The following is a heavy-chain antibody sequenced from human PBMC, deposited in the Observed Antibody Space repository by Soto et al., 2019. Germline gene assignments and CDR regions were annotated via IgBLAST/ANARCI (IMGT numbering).Heavy chain of an antibody. CDR2: IRSKAYGGTT. Sequence: PGGSPRLSCTASGFTFGDDAMSWFRQAPGKGLEWVGFIRSKAYGGTTEYAASVKGRFTISRDDSKSIAYLQMNSLKTEDTAVYYCTIQLWFPHVGNYFDYWGQGTLVTVSS. D-gene: IGHD5-18*01. J-gene: IGHJ4*02. CDR3: TIQLWFPHVGNYFDY. CDR1: GFTFGDDA. V-gene: IGHV3-49*03.